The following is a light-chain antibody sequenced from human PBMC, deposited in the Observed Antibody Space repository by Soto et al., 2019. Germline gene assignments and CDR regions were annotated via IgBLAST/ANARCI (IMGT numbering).Light chain of an antibody. CDR3: RQTYNSLFT. CDR1: QSISTY. J-gene: IGKJ3*01. Sequence: DIQMTQSPSSLSASVGDRVTITCRASQSISTYLNWYQLKQGKAPKLLIYAASSLQSGDPSRFSDSGSGTDFTLTIGSLQPEDFATYCCRQTYNSLFTVRAGTKVDIK. V-gene: IGKV1-39*01. CDR2: AAS.